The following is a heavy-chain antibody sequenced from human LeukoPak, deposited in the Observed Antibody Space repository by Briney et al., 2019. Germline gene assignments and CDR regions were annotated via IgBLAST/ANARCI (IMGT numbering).Heavy chain of an antibody. CDR3: AREDTIVVDYGMDV. Sequence: SVKVSCKASGGTFSSYVISWVRQAPGQGLEWRGRIIPILGIANYAQKFQGRVTITADKSTSTAYMELSSLRSEDTAVYYCAREDTIVVDYGMDVWGQGTTVTVSS. V-gene: IGHV1-69*04. CDR1: GGTFSSYV. J-gene: IGHJ6*02. CDR2: IIPILGIA. D-gene: IGHD3-22*01.